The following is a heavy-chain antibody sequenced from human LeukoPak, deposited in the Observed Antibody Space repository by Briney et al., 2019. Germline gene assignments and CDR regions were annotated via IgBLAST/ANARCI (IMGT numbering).Heavy chain of an antibody. CDR1: GGTFSSYA. CDR2: IIPIFGTA. Sequence: GASVKVSCKASGGTFSSYAISWVRQAPGQGLEWMGGIIPIFGTANYAQKFQGRVTITADESTSTAYMELSSLRSEDTAVYYCAVVGSIAAAGTHCDYWGQGTLVTVSS. D-gene: IGHD6-13*01. CDR3: AVVGSIAAAGTHCDY. J-gene: IGHJ4*02. V-gene: IGHV1-69*13.